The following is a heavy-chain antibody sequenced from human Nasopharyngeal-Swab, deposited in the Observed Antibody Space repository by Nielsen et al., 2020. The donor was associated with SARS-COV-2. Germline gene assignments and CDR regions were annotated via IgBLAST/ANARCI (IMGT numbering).Heavy chain of an antibody. V-gene: IGHV3-11*01. J-gene: IGHJ6*02. D-gene: IGHD3-3*01. Sequence: RQAPGKGLEWVSYISSSGSTIYYADSVRGRFTISRDNAKNSLYLQMNSLRAEDTAVYYCARAGNFWSGYYRSYYYGMDVWGQGTTVTVSS. CDR3: ARAGNFWSGYYRSYYYGMDV. CDR2: ISSSGSTI.